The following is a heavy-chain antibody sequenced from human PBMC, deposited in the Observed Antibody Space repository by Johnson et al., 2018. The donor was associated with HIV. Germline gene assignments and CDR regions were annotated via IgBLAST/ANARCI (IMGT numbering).Heavy chain of an antibody. CDR1: GFTFEDYG. Sequence: VQLVESGGGLVQPGGSLRLSCVVSGFTFEDYGMSWVREAPGKGLEWVSGITWNGGSTDYVDSAKGRFTISRDNAKNSLYLQMNSLRAEDTALYYCARVRTAAGFNAFDIWGQGTMVTVSS. D-gene: IGHD6-13*01. V-gene: IGHV3-20*04. CDR2: ITWNGGST. J-gene: IGHJ3*02. CDR3: ARVRTAAGFNAFDI.